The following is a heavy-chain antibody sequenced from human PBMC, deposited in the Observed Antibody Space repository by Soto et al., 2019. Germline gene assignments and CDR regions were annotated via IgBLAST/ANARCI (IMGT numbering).Heavy chain of an antibody. CDR2: FYWDDDK. J-gene: IGHJ5*02. CDR3: AHSITMVWGVIIGWFDP. V-gene: IGHV2-5*02. D-gene: IGHD3-10*01. Sequence: QITLKESGPTLVKPTQTLTLTCTFSGFSLSTSGVGVGWIRQPPGKALEWLALFYWDDDKRYSPSLKSRLSITKVTSKNQVVLTMINTDPVDTATYYCAHSITMVWGVIIGWFDPWGQGTLVTVSS. CDR1: GFSLSTSGVG.